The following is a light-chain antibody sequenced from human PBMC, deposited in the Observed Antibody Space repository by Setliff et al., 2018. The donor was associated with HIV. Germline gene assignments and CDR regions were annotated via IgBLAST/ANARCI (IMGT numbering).Light chain of an antibody. Sequence: QSVLTQPASVSGSPGQSITISCTGTSSDVGGYNYVSWYQQHPGKAPKLIIYEVRNRPSGVPNRFSGSKSGNTASLTISGLQAEDEGDYYCSSYAITNTLPFGTGTKV. CDR2: EVR. CDR3: SSYAITNTLP. CDR1: SSDVGGYNY. J-gene: IGLJ1*01. V-gene: IGLV2-14*01.